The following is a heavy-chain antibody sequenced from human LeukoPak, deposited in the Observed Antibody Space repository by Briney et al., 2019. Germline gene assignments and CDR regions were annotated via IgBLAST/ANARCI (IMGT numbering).Heavy chain of an antibody. V-gene: IGHV3-48*04. D-gene: IGHD2-8*01. CDR3: ARGNNGGFIDY. J-gene: IGHJ4*02. CDR1: GFTFSSYT. Sequence: GGSLRLSCAASGFTFSSYTVNWVRQAPGKGLEWVSYTSSSSSSIFYADSVKGRFTISRDNAKNSLFLQMNSLRAEDTAVYYCARGNNGGFIDYWGQGALVTVSS. CDR2: TSSSSSSI.